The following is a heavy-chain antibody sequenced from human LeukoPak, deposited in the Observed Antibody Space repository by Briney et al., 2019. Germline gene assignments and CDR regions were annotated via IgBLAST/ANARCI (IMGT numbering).Heavy chain of an antibody. Sequence: GGSLRLSCAASGFTFSNYWMHWVRQAPGKGLVWVSRVNTDGSSTSYADSVKGRFTISRDNAKNTLYLQMNSLRAEDTAVYYCARDYSGSYYGYWGQGTLVTVSS. D-gene: IGHD1-26*01. CDR2: VNTDGSST. V-gene: IGHV3-74*01. CDR3: ARDYSGSYYGY. J-gene: IGHJ4*02. CDR1: GFTFSNYW.